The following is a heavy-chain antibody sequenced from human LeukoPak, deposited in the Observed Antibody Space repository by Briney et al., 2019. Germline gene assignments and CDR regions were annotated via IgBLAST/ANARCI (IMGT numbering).Heavy chain of an antibody. J-gene: IGHJ3*02. CDR1: GGSISSGDYY. Sequence: SETLSLTCTVSGGSISSGDYYWSWIRQPPGKGLEWIGYIYYSGSTYYNPSLKSRVTISVDTSKSQFSLKLSSVTAADTAVYYCARDKDYYDSSGSHAFDIWGQGTMVTVSS. V-gene: IGHV4-30-4*01. CDR3: ARDKDYYDSSGSHAFDI. D-gene: IGHD3-22*01. CDR2: IYYSGST.